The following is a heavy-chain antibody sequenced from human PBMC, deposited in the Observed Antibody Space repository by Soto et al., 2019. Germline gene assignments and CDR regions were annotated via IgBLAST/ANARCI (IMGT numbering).Heavy chain of an antibody. J-gene: IGHJ6*02. CDR1: GFTFSVYA. Sequence: PGGSLRLSCAAPGFTFSVYAMTWVRQAPGKGLGWVSAVTANGGSTYSADSVKGRFTISRDNSKNTLFLQMNSLRAEDTAVYYCASLGVGDWANYYYYYAMDVWGQGTTVTVSS. CDR2: VTANGGST. V-gene: IGHV3-23*01. CDR3: ASLGVGDWANYYYYYAMDV. D-gene: IGHD2-21*02.